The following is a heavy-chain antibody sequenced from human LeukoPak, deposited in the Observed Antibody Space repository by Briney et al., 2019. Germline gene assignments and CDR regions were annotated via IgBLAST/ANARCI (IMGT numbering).Heavy chain of an antibody. V-gene: IGHV3-23*01. CDR1: GFTFSSYD. CDR3: AKGSGSYLSPLYYFDY. J-gene: IGHJ4*02. CDR2: ISVSGGST. D-gene: IGHD1-26*01. Sequence: GGSLTLTCAASGFTFSSYDWSWFRQPPGKGLEWVSAISVSGGSTYYADSVKSRFTISRDNSKNTLYLQMNSLRAEDTAVYYCAKGSGSYLSPLYYFDYWGQGTLVTVSS.